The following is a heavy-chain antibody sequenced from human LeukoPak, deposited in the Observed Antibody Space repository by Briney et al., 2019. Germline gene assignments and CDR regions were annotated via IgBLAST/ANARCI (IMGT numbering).Heavy chain of an antibody. CDR2: INHSGST. CDR3: ARAHYDSSGYWYDY. CDR1: GGSFSGYY. V-gene: IGHV4-34*01. J-gene: IGHJ4*02. D-gene: IGHD3-22*01. Sequence: SETLSLTCAVYGGSFSGYYWGWIRQPPGKGLEWIGEINHSGSTNYNPSLKSRVTISVDTSKNQFSLKLSSVTAADTAVYYCARAHYDSSGYWYDYWGQGTLVTVSS.